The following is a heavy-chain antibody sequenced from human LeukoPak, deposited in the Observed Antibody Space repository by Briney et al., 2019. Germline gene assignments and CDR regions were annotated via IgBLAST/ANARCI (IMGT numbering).Heavy chain of an antibody. D-gene: IGHD2-15*01. Sequence: TGGSLRLSCAASGFTFSDYYMSWIRQAPGKGLEWVSYISSSGSTIYYADSVKGRFTISRDNAKNSLYLQMNSLRAEDTAVYYCARDAAKLFSYYYYYMDVWGKGTTVTVSS. V-gene: IGHV3-11*04. J-gene: IGHJ6*03. CDR1: GFTFSDYY. CDR3: ARDAAKLFSYYYYYMDV. CDR2: ISSSGSTI.